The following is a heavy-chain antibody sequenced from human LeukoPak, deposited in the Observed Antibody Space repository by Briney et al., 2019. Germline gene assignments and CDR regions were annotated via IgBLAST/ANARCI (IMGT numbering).Heavy chain of an antibody. D-gene: IGHD2-15*01. Sequence: SQTLSLTCTVSGGSISSGDYYWSWIRQPPGKGLEWIGYIYYSGSTYYNPSLKSRVTISVDTSKNQFSLKLSSVTAADTAVYYRARVGCSGGSCYPYYWGQGTLVTVSS. CDR3: ARVGCSGGSCYPYY. J-gene: IGHJ4*02. CDR2: IYYSGST. V-gene: IGHV4-30-4*01. CDR1: GGSISSGDYY.